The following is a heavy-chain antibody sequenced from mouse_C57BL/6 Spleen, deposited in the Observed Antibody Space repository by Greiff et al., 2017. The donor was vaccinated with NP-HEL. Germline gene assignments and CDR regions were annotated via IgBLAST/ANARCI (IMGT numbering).Heavy chain of an antibody. CDR1: GYTFTSYW. CDR3: ASPLGQGTWFAY. Sequence: QVQLQQSGAELVKPGASVKMSCKASGYTFTSYWITWVKQRPGQGLEWIGDIYPGSGSTNYNEKFKSKATLTVDTSSSTAYMQLSSLTSEDSAVYYCASPLGQGTWFAYWGQGTLVTVSA. V-gene: IGHV1-55*01. J-gene: IGHJ3*01. D-gene: IGHD4-1*01. CDR2: IYPGSGST.